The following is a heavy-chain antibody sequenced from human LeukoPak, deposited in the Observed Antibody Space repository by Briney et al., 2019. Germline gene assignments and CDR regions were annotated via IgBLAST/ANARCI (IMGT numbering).Heavy chain of an antibody. CDR2: IRYDGSEK. CDR3: AKIGAAGTWNYFDY. Sequence: GGSLRLSCAASGFSFSTYGMHWVRQAPGKGLEWVAYIRYDGSEKYYVDSVKGRFTISRDNSKNTVYLQMNSLRPEDTAVYYCAKIGAAGTWNYFDYWGQGTLVIVSS. J-gene: IGHJ4*02. CDR1: GFSFSTYG. V-gene: IGHV3-30*02. D-gene: IGHD6-13*01.